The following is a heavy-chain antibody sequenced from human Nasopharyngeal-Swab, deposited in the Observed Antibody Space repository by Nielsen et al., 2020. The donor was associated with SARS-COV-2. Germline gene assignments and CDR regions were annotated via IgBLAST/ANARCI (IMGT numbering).Heavy chain of an antibody. V-gene: IGHV3-30*04. CDR1: GFTFSSYA. CDR3: ARDLGLLDGAGEAKYYYYGMDV. D-gene: IGHD3-10*01. CDR2: ISYDGSNK. Sequence: GESLKISCAASGFTFSSYAMHWVRQAPGKGLEWAAVISYDGSNKYYADSVKGRFTISRDNSKNTLYLQMNSLRAEDTAVYYCARDLGLLDGAGEAKYYYYGMDVWGQGTTVTVSS. J-gene: IGHJ6*02.